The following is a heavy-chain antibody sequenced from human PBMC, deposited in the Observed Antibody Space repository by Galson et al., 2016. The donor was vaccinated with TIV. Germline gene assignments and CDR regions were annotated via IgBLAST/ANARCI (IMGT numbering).Heavy chain of an antibody. J-gene: IGHJ6*02. CDR3: ATELYCSSISCYYYYGLDV. Sequence: SVKVSCKASGYTFISYGMTWVRQAPGRGLEWLGWISAYNGDIKSARKFQGRVTMTTDTSTNTAYMELRSLGSDDTAVYYCATELYCSSISCYYYYGLDVWGHGTTVTVSS. D-gene: IGHD2-2*01. CDR2: ISAYNGDI. CDR1: GYTFISYG. V-gene: IGHV1-18*04.